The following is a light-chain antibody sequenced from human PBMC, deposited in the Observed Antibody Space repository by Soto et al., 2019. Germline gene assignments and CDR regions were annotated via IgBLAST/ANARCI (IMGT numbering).Light chain of an antibody. V-gene: IGKV2-40*01. J-gene: IGKJ4*01. CDR2: TVS. CDR1: QSLLDSDDVNTY. CDR3: MQRIEFPLT. Sequence: DIVMTQTPLSLPVTPGEPASISCRSSQSLLDSDDVNTYLDWYLQKPGQSPQLLIYTVSYRASGVPDRFSGSGSGTDFTLKISRVEAEDVGVYYCMQRIEFPLTFGGGTKVEIK.